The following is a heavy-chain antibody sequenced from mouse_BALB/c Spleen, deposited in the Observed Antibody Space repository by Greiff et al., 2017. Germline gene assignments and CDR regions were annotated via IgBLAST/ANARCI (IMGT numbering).Heavy chain of an antibody. V-gene: IGHV7-1*02. Sequence: DVHLVESGGGLVQPGGSLRLSCATSGFTFSDFYMEWVRQPPGKRLEWIAASRNKANDYTTEYSASVKGRFIVSRDTSQSILYLQMNALRAEDTAIYYCARDADGNYGSWFAYWGQGTLVTVSA. CDR3: ARDADGNYGSWFAY. D-gene: IGHD2-1*01. CDR1: GFTFSDFY. CDR2: SRNKANDYTT. J-gene: IGHJ3*01.